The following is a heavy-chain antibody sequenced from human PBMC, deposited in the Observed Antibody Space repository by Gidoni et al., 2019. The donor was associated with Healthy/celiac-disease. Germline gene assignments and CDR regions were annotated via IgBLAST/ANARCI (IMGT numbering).Heavy chain of an antibody. CDR1: GFTFSSYG. J-gene: IGHJ4*02. Sequence: QVQLVESGGGVAQSGRSLRLSCAASGFTFSSYGMHWVRQAPGKGLEWVAVIWYDGSNKYYADSVKGRFTISRDNSKNTLYLQMNSLRAEDTAVYYCAREQWLVLFDYWGQGTLVTVSS. CDR3: AREQWLVLFDY. CDR2: IWYDGSNK. D-gene: IGHD6-19*01. V-gene: IGHV3-33*01.